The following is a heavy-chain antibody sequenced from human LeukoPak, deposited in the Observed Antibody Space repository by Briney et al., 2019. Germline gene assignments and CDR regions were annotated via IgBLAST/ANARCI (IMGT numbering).Heavy chain of an antibody. V-gene: IGHV3-23*01. J-gene: IGHJ4*02. D-gene: IGHD5-12*01. CDR1: GFSFRNYA. Sequence: GGSLRLSCVGSGFSFRNYAMSWVRQAPGKGLEWVSVITGSGADTYYADSVEGRFTISRDNAKSSLYLQMNSLRAEDTAVYYCVRGGYRGFDYEYWGQGTLVTVSS. CDR2: ITGSGADT. CDR3: VRGGYRGFDYEY.